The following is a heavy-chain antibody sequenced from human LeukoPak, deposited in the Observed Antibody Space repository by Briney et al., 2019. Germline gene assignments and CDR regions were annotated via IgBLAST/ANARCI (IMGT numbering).Heavy chain of an antibody. CDR1: GGSFSGYY. CDR2: IYYSGST. CDR3: ARVRGYDSSWFDP. D-gene: IGHD5-12*01. Sequence: SETLSLTCAVYGGSFSGYYWSWIRQPPGKGLEWIGTIYYSGSTYYNPSLKSRVTISVDTSKNQFSLKLSSVTAADTAVYYCARVRGYDSSWFDPWGQGTLVTVSS. V-gene: IGHV4-34*01. J-gene: IGHJ5*02.